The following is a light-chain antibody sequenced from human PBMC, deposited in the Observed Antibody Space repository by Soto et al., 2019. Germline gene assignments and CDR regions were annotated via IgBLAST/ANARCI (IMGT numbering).Light chain of an antibody. V-gene: IGKV1-27*01. CDR2: AAS. J-gene: IGKJ3*01. CDR3: QKYNSAPPLFT. CDR1: QGISNY. Sequence: DIQMTQSPSSLSASVGDRVTITCRASQGISNYLAWYQQKPGKVPKLLIYAASTLQSGVPSRFRGSGSGPDFPLTISRLQPEDVATYYCQKYNSAPPLFTFGPGTKVDIK.